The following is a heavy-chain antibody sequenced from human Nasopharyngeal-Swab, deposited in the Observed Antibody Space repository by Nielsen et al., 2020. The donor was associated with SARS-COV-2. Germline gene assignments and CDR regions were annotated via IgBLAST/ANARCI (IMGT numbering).Heavy chain of an antibody. J-gene: IGHJ2*01. Sequence: SETLSLTCTVSDGSISSGGYYWSWIRQHPGKGLEWIGYIYYSGSTYYNPSLKSRVTISVDTSKNQFSLKLSSVTAADTAVYYCARGDSSGYHTASYFDLWGRGTLVTVSS. D-gene: IGHD3-22*01. CDR2: IYYSGST. CDR1: DGSISSGGYY. V-gene: IGHV4-31*03. CDR3: ARGDSSGYHTASYFDL.